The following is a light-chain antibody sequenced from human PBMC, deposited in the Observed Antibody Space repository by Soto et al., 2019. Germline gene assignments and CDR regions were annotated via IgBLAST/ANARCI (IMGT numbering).Light chain of an antibody. CDR3: AAWYDSLNAVV. Sequence: QSVLTQPPSASGTPGQRVTISCSGSSSNIGSNTVNWYQQLPGTAPKLLIYSNNQRPSGVPDRFSGSKSGTSASLAISGLQSEVEADYYCAAWYDSLNAVVFGGGTKLTVL. J-gene: IGLJ2*01. CDR1: SSNIGSNT. CDR2: SNN. V-gene: IGLV1-44*01.